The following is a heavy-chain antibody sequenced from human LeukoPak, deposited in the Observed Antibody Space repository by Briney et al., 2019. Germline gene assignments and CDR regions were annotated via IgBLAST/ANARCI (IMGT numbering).Heavy chain of an antibody. Sequence: PGGSLRLSCAASGFTFSSYAMSWVRQAPGKGLEWVANIKQDGSEKYYVDPVKGRFTISRDNAKNSLFLQMNSLRAEDTAVYYCTRPAGYYYDSRGNYTNGPTDFDYWGQGSLVTVSS. CDR1: GFTFSSYA. J-gene: IGHJ4*02. CDR3: TRPAGYYYDSRGNYTNGPTDFDY. D-gene: IGHD3-22*01. V-gene: IGHV3-7*01. CDR2: IKQDGSEK.